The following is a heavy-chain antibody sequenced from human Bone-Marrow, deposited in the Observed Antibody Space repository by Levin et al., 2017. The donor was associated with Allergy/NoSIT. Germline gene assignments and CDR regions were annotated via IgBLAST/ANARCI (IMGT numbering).Heavy chain of an antibody. V-gene: IGHV4-4*02. J-gene: IGHJ4*02. CDR1: GGSISSSTW. D-gene: IGHD4-17*01. CDR3: ARDPLDYGTNSGNY. CDR2: IYHGGRT. Sequence: LSQTLSLTCTVSGGSISSSTWWSWVRQSPGTGLEWIGEIYHGGRTNYNPSLKSRVSMSVDKSKSQFSLKLSSVTAADTAVYYCARDPLDYGTNSGNYWGQGTLVTVSS.